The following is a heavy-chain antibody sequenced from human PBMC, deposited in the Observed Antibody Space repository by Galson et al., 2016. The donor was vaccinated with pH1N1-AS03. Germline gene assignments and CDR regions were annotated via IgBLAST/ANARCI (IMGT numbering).Heavy chain of an antibody. J-gene: IGHJ6*02. Sequence: SVKVSCKVSGGPFSSYAISWVRQAPGQGLEWMGGIIPIFDTPNYAQNFQGRVTITSDESTNTAYMELSSLRSEDTAVYFCARGPDYWSHRHYYYAMDVWGQGTTVTVSS. CDR3: ARGPDYWSHRHYYYAMDV. CDR1: GGPFSSYA. V-gene: IGHV1-69*13. D-gene: IGHD3-3*01. CDR2: IIPIFDTP.